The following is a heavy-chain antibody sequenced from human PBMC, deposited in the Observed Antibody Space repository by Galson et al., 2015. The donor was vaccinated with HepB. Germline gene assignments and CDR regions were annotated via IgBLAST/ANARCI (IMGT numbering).Heavy chain of an antibody. CDR2: ISYDGSNK. V-gene: IGHV3-30*18. Sequence: SLRLSCAASGFTFSSYGMHWVRQAPGKGLEWVAVISYDGSNKYYADSVKGRFTISRDNSKNTLYLQMNSLRAEDTAVYYCAKNRVAGDYYYGMDVWGQGTTVTVSS. J-gene: IGHJ6*02. CDR1: GFTFSSYG. D-gene: IGHD6-19*01. CDR3: AKNRVAGDYYYGMDV.